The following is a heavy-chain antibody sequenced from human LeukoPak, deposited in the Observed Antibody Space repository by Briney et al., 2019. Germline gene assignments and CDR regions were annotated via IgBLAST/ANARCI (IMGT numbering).Heavy chain of an antibody. CDR3: ANTYYAFWSGSF. Sequence: GGSLRLSCAASGNYWMHWVRQAPGKGLVWVSHINGDGSWATYADSVKGRFTISKDNAKNTVYLQMNNLRAEDTAVYYCANTYYAFWSGSFWGQGTLVTVSS. CDR1: GNYW. J-gene: IGHJ4*02. CDR2: INGDGSWA. D-gene: IGHD3-3*01. V-gene: IGHV3-74*01.